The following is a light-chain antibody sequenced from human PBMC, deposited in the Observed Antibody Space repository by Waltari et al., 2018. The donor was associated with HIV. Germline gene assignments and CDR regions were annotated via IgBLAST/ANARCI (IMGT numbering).Light chain of an antibody. J-gene: IGLJ2*01. CDR1: NIGSKS. CDR3: QVWDSGSAHVV. CDR2: DGA. V-gene: IGLV3-21*02. Sequence: SYVLTQPPSVSVAPGQTAGITCGGDNIGSKSVHWYQQKPGQAPVLLIYDGADRPTGIPGRFSGSNSENTATLTIGRVEAGDEADYYCQVWDSGSAHVVFGGGTNLAVL.